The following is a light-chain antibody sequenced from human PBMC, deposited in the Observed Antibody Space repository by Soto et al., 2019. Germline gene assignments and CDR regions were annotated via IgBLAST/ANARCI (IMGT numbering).Light chain of an antibody. CDR2: GAS. J-gene: IGKJ3*01. V-gene: IGKV1-9*01. CDR3: QQLQRTPFT. Sequence: QLTQSPSSLSASVGDRVTITCRASQDVSRYLAWYQQKEGKAPKLLIYGASTLQSGVPSRFSGFGSGTEFTLTISSLQPEDFATYHCQQLQRTPFTFGPGNTVDV. CDR1: QDVSRY.